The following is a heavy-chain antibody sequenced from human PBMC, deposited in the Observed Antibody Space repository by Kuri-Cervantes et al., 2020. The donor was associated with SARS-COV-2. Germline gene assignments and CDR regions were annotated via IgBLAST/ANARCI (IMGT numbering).Heavy chain of an antibody. CDR2: INHSGST. J-gene: IGHJ4*02. Sequence: SETLSLTCAVYGGSFSGYYWSWIRQPPGKGLEWIGEINHSGSTNYNPSLKSRVTISVDTSKNQFSLKLSSVTAADTAVYYCARYGSDFGVVITEPIFDYWGQGTLVTVSS. V-gene: IGHV4-34*01. CDR3: ARYGSDFGVVITEPIFDY. D-gene: IGHD3-3*01. CDR1: GGSFSGYY.